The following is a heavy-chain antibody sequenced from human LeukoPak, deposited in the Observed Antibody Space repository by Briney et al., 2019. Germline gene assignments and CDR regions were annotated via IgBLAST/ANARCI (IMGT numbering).Heavy chain of an antibody. CDR2: ISYGGSNK. D-gene: IGHD3-9*01. CDR1: GFTFSRFA. J-gene: IGHJ6*02. V-gene: IGHV3-30-3*01. CDR3: AREVFDWLLYSCYYELRMHV. Sequence: PGGSLRLSCAASGFTFSRFARCWVRQAPGKGLEWVAFISYGGSNKYYADPVKGRFPIARDNSKNTLCLQMNSLRAEDSAVYYCAREVFDWLLYSCYYELRMHVWGQGTTVTVS.